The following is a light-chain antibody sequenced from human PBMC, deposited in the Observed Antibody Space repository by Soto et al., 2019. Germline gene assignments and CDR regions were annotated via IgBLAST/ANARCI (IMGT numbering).Light chain of an antibody. Sequence: DIVMTQSPLSLPVTPGEPASISCGSSQSLLHSNGCNYLDWYLQKPGQSPQLLIYLGSNRASGVPDRFSGSGSGTDFTLKISRVEAEDVGVYYCMQPLQSWTFGQGTKVEIK. J-gene: IGKJ1*01. CDR1: QSLLHSNGCNY. CDR3: MQPLQSWT. CDR2: LGS. V-gene: IGKV2-28*01.